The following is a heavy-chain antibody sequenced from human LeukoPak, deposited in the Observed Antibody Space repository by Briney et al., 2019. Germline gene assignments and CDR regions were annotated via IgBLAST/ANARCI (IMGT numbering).Heavy chain of an antibody. CDR2: INSDGSTT. D-gene: IGHD3-9*01. J-gene: IGHJ4*01. CDR3: ARPPNNILTGYYNFFGF. CDR1: GFTFISYW. V-gene: IGHV3-74*01. Sequence: PGGSLRLSCAASGFTFISYWMHWVRQAPGKGLVWVSRINSDGSTTNYADSVKGRFTVSRDNARKTLYLQMNSLGAEDTAVYYCARPPNNILTGYYNFFGFWGHGTLVTVSS.